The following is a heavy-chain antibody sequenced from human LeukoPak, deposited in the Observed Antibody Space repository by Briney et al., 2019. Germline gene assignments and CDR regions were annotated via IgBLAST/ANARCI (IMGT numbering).Heavy chain of an antibody. CDR3: ARDARPMVRGVSNWYDP. CDR1: GYTFTSYY. V-gene: IGHV1-46*01. J-gene: IGHJ5*02. CDR2: INPSGGST. Sequence: ASVKVSCKASGYTFTSYYMYWVRQAPGQGLEWMGIINPSGGSTSYAQKFQGRVTMTRDTSTSTVYMELSSLRSEDTAVYYCARDARPMVRGVSNWYDPWGQGTLVTVSS. D-gene: IGHD3-10*01.